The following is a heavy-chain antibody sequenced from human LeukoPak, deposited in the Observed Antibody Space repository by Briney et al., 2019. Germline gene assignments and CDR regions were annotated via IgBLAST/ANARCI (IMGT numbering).Heavy chain of an antibody. D-gene: IGHD5-12*01. V-gene: IGHV3-7*03. J-gene: IGHJ4*02. Sequence: PGGSLRLSCAASGFTFSSYWMSWVRQAPGKGLEWVANIKQDGSEKNYVDSVKGRFTISRDNAKNSLYLQMNSLRAEDTAVYYCARGRGGYVFDYWGQGTLVTVSS. CDR1: GFTFSSYW. CDR3: ARGRGGYVFDY. CDR2: IKQDGSEK.